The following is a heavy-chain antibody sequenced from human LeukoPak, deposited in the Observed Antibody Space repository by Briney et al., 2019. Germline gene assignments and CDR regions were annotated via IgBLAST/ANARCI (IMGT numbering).Heavy chain of an antibody. CDR3: ARGSGSGSFYRHLDY. V-gene: IGHV3-11*04. Sequence: GGSLRLSCAASGFTFSDYYMSWIRQAPGKGLEWVSYISNSGNTIYYADSVKGRFTISRDNAKNSLYLQMNSLRAEDTAVYYCARGSGSGSFYRHLDYWGQGTLVSVSS. CDR2: ISNSGNTI. CDR1: GFTFSDYY. D-gene: IGHD3-10*01. J-gene: IGHJ4*02.